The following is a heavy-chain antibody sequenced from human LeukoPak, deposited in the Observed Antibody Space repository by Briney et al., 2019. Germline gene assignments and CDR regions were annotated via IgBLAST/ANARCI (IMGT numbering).Heavy chain of an antibody. CDR1: GGTFSSYA. CDR2: IIPIFGTA. J-gene: IGHJ4*02. D-gene: IGHD6-19*01. Sequence: ASVKVSCKASGGTFSSYAISWVRQAPGQGLEWMGGIIPIFGTANYAQKFQGRVTITADKSTSTAYMELSSLRSEDTAVYYCARSGYSSGWYNYWGQGTLVTVSS. CDR3: ARSGYSSGWYNY. V-gene: IGHV1-69*06.